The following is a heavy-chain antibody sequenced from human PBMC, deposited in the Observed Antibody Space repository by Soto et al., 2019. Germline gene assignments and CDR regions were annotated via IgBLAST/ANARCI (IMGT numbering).Heavy chain of an antibody. CDR3: TVSPGY. V-gene: IGHV3-15*07. CDR2: IKSNTDGGTT. Sequence: EVQLVESGGGLVKPGGSLRLSCAASGFSFNNAWMNWVRQNPEKGLEWVGRIKSNTDGGTTDYVASVKGRFTISRDNSKNTLYLQMNSQQIEDTAVYYCTVSPGYWGRGTLVTVSS. J-gene: IGHJ4*02. CDR1: GFSFNNAW.